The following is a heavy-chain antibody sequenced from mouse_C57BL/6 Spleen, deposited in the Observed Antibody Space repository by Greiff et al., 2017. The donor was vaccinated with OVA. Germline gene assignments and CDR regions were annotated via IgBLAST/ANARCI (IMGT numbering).Heavy chain of an antibody. Sequence: QVQLQQPGAELVMPGASVKLSCKASGYTFTSYWMHWVKQRPGQGLEWIGEIDPSDSYTNYNQKFKGKSTLTVDKSSSTAYMQLSSLTSDDSAVYYCARRYYGSSFDYWGQGTTLTVSS. CDR1: GYTFTSYW. V-gene: IGHV1-69*01. CDR3: ARRYYGSSFDY. D-gene: IGHD1-1*01. CDR2: IDPSDSYT. J-gene: IGHJ2*01.